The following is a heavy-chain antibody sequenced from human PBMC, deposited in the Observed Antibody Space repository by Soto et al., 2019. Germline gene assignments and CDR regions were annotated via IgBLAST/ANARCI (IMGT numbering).Heavy chain of an antibody. D-gene: IGHD2-8*02. Sequence: PGGSLRLSCAASGFTFSSYWMHWVRQAPGKGLVWVSRINSDGSSTSYADSVKGRFTISRDNAKNTLYLQMNSLRAEDTAVYYCARGAGVVYAIEDAFDIWGQGTMVTVSS. J-gene: IGHJ3*02. CDR3: ARGAGVVYAIEDAFDI. CDR2: INSDGSST. V-gene: IGHV3-74*01. CDR1: GFTFSSYW.